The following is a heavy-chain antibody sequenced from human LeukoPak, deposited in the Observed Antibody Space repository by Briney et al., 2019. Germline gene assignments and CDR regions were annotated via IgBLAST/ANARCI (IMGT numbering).Heavy chain of an antibody. CDR1: GFTFSSYA. Sequence: HTGGSLRLSCAASGFTFSSYAMSWVRQAPGKGLEWVSAISGSGGSTYYADSVKGRFTISRDNSKNTLYLQMNSLRAEDTAVYYCAKIRLGTYYFDYWGRGTLVTVSS. CDR3: AKIRLGTYYFDY. D-gene: IGHD1-1*01. J-gene: IGHJ4*02. CDR2: ISGSGGST. V-gene: IGHV3-23*01.